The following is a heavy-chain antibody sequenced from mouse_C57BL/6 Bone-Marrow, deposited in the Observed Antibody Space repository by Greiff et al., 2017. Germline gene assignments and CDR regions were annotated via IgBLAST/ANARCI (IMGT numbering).Heavy chain of an antibody. V-gene: IGHV1-59*01. Sequence: VQLQQPGAELVRPGTSVKLSCKASGYTFTSYWMHWVKQRPGQGLEWIGVIDPSDSYTNYNQKFKGKATLTVAKSSSTAYMQLSSLTSEDSAVYYCESDDGSSSGFGYWGQGTTLTVSS. CDR2: IDPSDSYT. CDR1: GYTFTSYW. D-gene: IGHD1-1*01. J-gene: IGHJ2*01. CDR3: ESDDGSSSGFGY.